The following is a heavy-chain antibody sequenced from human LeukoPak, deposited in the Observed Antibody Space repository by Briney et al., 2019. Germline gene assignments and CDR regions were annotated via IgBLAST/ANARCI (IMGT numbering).Heavy chain of an antibody. CDR1: GGSFSGYY. CDR2: INHSGST. D-gene: IGHD3-10*01. CDR3: ARGSGSYYKGLNWFDP. J-gene: IGHJ5*02. Sequence: SETLSLTCAVYGGSFSGYYWSWIRQPPGKGLEWIGEINHSGSTNYNPSLKSRVTISVDTSKNQFSLKLSSVTAADTAVYYCARGSGSYYKGLNWFDPWGQGTLVTVSS. V-gene: IGHV4-34*01.